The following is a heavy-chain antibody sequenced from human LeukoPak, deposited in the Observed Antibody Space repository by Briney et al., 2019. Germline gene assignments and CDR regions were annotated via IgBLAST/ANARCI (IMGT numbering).Heavy chain of an antibody. Sequence: PSETLSLTCTVSGGSISSYYWSWIRQPPGKGLEWIGYIYYSGSTNCNPPLKSRVTISVDTSKNQFSLKLSSVTAADTAVYYCARVTAYYYYYMDVWGKGTTVTVSS. CDR2: IYYSGST. CDR1: GGSISSYY. CDR3: ARVTAYYYYYMDV. D-gene: IGHD2-21*02. J-gene: IGHJ6*03. V-gene: IGHV4-59*01.